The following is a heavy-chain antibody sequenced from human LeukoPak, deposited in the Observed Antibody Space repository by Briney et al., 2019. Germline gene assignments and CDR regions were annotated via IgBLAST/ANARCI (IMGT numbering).Heavy chain of an antibody. D-gene: IGHD6-13*01. CDR3: AREPTYSSSWFTTCDF. V-gene: IGHV3-48*01. Sequence: ASVKVSCKASGYTFTGYYMHWVRQAPGKGLEWISYISLSTTSIYYADSVKGRFTISRDNAKNSLYLQMNSLRAEDTAVYYCAREPTYSSSWFTTCDFWGQGTLVTVSS. CDR2: ISLSTTSI. J-gene: IGHJ4*02. CDR1: GYTFTGYY.